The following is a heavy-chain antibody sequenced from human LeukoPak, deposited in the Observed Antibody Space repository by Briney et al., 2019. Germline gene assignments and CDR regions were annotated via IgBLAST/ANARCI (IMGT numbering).Heavy chain of an antibody. J-gene: IGHJ5*02. D-gene: IGHD4-23*01. Sequence: GGSLRLSCAASGFTFSSYAMPWVRQAPGKGLEWVAVISYDGSNKYYADSVKGRFTISRDNSKNTLYLQMNSLRAEDTAVYYCARASLTVAERYNWFDPWGQGTLVTVSS. CDR1: GFTFSSYA. V-gene: IGHV3-30-3*01. CDR2: ISYDGSNK. CDR3: ARASLTVAERYNWFDP.